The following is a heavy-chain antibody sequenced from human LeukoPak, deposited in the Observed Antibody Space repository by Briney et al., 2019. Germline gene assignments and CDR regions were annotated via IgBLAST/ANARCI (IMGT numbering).Heavy chain of an antibody. D-gene: IGHD1-14*01. Sequence: ASETLSLTCTVSGGSISNYYWYWMRQPPGKGLEWIGHTFYSGNANYNPSLKSRVTISVDTSKNQFSLNLSSVTAADTAVYYCAKGGPEASAGLSWFDPWGQGALVTVSS. CDR1: GGSISNYY. CDR3: AKGGPEASAGLSWFDP. V-gene: IGHV4-59*01. J-gene: IGHJ5*02. CDR2: TFYSGNA.